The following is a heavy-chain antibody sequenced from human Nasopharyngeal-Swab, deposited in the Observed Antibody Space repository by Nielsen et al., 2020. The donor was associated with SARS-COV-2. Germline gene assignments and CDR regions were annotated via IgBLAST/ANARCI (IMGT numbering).Heavy chain of an antibody. CDR3: AKDRYLKPDDY. CDR2: ISGSGGST. CDR1: GFTFSSYA. V-gene: IGHV3-23*01. D-gene: IGHD1-14*01. Sequence: GESLKISCAASGFTFSSYAMSWVRQAPGKGLEWVSAISGSGGSTYYADSVKGRFTISRDNSKTTLYLQMNSLRAEDTAVYYCAKDRYLKPDDYWGQGTLVTVSS. J-gene: IGHJ4*02.